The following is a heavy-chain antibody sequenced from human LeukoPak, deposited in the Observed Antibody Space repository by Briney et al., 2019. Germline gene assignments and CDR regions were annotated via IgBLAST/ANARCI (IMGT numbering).Heavy chain of an antibody. CDR1: GFTFSSYW. CDR3: GREVPGGTTSLDC. V-gene: IGHV3-7*04. Sequence: GGSLRLSCAASGFTFSSYWMSWIRQAPGKGLEGVANIKEDGSDKNYVDSVRGRFTTSRDNAKNALYLQMNSLRAEDTAVYYCGREVPGGTTSLDCWGQGTVVTVSP. J-gene: IGHJ4*02. CDR2: IKEDGSDK. D-gene: IGHD1-7*01.